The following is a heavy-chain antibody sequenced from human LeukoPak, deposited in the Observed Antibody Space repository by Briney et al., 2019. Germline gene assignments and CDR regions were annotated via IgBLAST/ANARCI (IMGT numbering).Heavy chain of an antibody. CDR1: GFTFSSYA. Sequence: PGGSLRLSCAVSGFTFSSYAMSWVRQAPGKGREWVSAISGIGGSTYHAGSVKGRFSISRDNSKNTLYLLMNSLRAGEPAVYYCAKDPQWELPSPFDHWGQGTLVTVSS. V-gene: IGHV3-23*01. CDR2: ISGIGGST. J-gene: IGHJ4*02. CDR3: AKDPQWELPSPFDH. D-gene: IGHD1-26*01.